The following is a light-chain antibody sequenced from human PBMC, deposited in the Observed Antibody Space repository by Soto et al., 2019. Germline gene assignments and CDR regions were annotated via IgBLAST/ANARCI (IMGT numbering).Light chain of an antibody. Sequence: QSVLTQPPSVSGAPGQRVTISCTGGSSNFGAGYDVHWYQQLPGTAPKLLIHTNTNRPSGVPDRFSGSKSDTSASLAITGLQAEDEADYYCQSYDSNLSRYVFGTGTKVTVL. J-gene: IGLJ1*01. CDR1: SSNFGAGYD. V-gene: IGLV1-40*01. CDR3: QSYDSNLSRYV. CDR2: TNT.